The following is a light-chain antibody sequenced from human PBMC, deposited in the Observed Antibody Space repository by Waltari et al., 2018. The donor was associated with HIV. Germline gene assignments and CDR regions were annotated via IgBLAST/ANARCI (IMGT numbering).Light chain of an antibody. CDR2: RNS. V-gene: IGLV1-47*01. J-gene: IGLJ3*02. Sequence: QSALTQPPSTSGTPGQTVTIPCSGSSSNIGDNYVSWYQQPPGTAPKLLIYRNSQRPSGVRDRFSGSKCGTSASLAINDLRSEDEAEYHCAAWDDSLSGWVFGGGTNLTVL. CDR1: SSNIGDNY. CDR3: AAWDDSLSGWV.